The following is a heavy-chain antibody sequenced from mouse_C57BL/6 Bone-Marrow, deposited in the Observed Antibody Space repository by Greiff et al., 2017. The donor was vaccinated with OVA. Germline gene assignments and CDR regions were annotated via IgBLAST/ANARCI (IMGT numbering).Heavy chain of an antibody. CDR1: GYSFTSYY. CDR3: AREGGNWHFDV. Sequence: QVQLQQSGPELVKPGASVKISCKASGYSFTSYYIHWVKQRPGQGLEWIGWIYPGSGNTKYNEKFKGKATLTADTSSSTAYMQLSSLTSEDSAVYYCAREGGNWHFDVWGTGTTVTVSS. V-gene: IGHV1-66*01. CDR2: IYPGSGNT. J-gene: IGHJ1*03.